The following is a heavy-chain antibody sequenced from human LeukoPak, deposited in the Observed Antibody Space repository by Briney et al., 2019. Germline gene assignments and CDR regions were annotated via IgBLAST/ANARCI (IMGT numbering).Heavy chain of an antibody. Sequence: GRSLRLSCAASGFTFSSYAMHWVRQAPGKGLEWVAVISYDGSNKYYADSVKGRFTISRDNSKNTLYLQMNSLRAEDTAVYYCARRVPESSGRGTAYFGYWGQGTLVTVSS. CDR1: GFTFSSYA. D-gene: IGHD3-22*01. J-gene: IGHJ4*02. CDR2: ISYDGSNK. V-gene: IGHV3-30-3*01. CDR3: ARRVPESSGRGTAYFGY.